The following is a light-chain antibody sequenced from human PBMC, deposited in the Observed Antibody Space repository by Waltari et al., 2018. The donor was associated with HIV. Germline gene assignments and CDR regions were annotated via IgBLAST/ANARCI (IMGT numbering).Light chain of an antibody. V-gene: IGLV3-21*02. CDR1: NVGSKD. CDR2: DDS. J-gene: IGLJ2*01. Sequence: SSVLTQPPSVSVPPGQTVSMTREGHNVGSKDVHWYQQKPGQAPVLVVYDDSDRPSGIPERFSGSKSGNTATLSISRVEVGDGADYYCQVWDIISAYVIFGGGTKLTVL. CDR3: QVWDIISAYVI.